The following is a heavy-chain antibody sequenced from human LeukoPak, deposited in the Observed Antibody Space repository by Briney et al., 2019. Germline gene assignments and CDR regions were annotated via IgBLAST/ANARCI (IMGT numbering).Heavy chain of an antibody. V-gene: IGHV3-21*01. J-gene: IGHJ4*02. Sequence: TGGSLRLSCAASGFTFSSYSMNWVRQAPGKGLEWVSSISSSSSYIYYADSVKGRFTISRDNAKNSLYLQMNSLRAEDSAVYYCARVEGYDSSGYYGDWGQGTLVTASS. CDR2: ISSSSSYI. CDR3: ARVEGYDSSGYYGD. CDR1: GFTFSSYS. D-gene: IGHD3-22*01.